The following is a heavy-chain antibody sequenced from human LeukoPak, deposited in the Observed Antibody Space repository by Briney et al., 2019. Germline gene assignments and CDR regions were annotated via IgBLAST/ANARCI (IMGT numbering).Heavy chain of an antibody. CDR2: SGGST. CDR1: GFSVSNNY. V-gene: IGHV3-66*02. CDR3: TRDRDSGSHYGY. J-gene: IGHJ4*02. Sequence: GGSLRLSCAGSGFSVSNNYMSWVRQAPGKGLEWVSVSGGSTYYADSVKGQFTISRDNSKNTLYLQMNSLRAEDTAVYYCTRDRDSGSHYGYWGQGTLVIVSS. D-gene: IGHD1-26*01.